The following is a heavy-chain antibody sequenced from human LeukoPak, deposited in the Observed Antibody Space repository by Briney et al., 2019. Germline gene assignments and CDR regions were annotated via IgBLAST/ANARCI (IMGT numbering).Heavy chain of an antibody. CDR1: GYTFTSYY. D-gene: IGHD1-14*01. J-gene: IGHJ4*02. V-gene: IGHV1-46*01. Sequence: ASVKVSCKASGYTFTSYYMHWVRQAPGQGLEWMGIINPSGGDTSYAQKFQGRLTMTRDTSTNTVYMELTSLRSEDSAVYYCARQVMDNLRFDYWGQGTLVTVSS. CDR3: ARQVMDNLRFDY. CDR2: INPSGGDT.